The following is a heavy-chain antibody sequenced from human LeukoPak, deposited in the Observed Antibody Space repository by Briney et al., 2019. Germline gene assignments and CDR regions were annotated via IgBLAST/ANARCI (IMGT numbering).Heavy chain of an antibody. CDR3: ATVRDCSGGSCLHWYFDL. V-gene: IGHV1-24*01. CDR2: FDPEDGET. CDR1: GYTLTELS. Sequence: ASVKVSCKVSGYTLTELSMHWVRQAPGKGLEWMGGFDPEDGETIYAQKFQGRVAMTEDTSTDTAYMELSSLRSEDTAVYYCATVRDCSGGSCLHWYFDLWGRGTLVTVSS. D-gene: IGHD2-15*01. J-gene: IGHJ2*01.